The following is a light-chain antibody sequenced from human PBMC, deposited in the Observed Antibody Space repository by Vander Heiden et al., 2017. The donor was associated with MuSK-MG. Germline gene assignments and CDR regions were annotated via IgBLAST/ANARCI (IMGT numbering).Light chain of an antibody. Sequence: SSVLTQPPSLSVAPGQTAALPCDRNNVGSKNVHWYQHKAGQAPVRVVDDDSDRPSGIPERFAGSNSGNTATLTISRVEAGDEADYYCQAWDSSIEQPVFGGGNKLTVL. V-gene: IGLV3-21*02. CDR1: NVGSKN. CDR3: QAWDSSIEQPV. CDR2: DDS. J-gene: IGLJ2*01.